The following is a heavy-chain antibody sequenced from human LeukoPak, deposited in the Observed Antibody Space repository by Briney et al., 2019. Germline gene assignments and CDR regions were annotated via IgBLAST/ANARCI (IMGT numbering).Heavy chain of an antibody. V-gene: IGHV4-4*07. CDR2: VITSGST. Sequence: SETLSLTCTVSGGSISSYYWNWIRQPAGKGLEWIGRVITSGSTNYTPSLKSRVTISVTTSKNQFSLKLSSVTAADAAVYYCASSNWLRDANFDSWGQGALVTVSS. J-gene: IGHJ4*02. D-gene: IGHD5-12*01. CDR3: ASSNWLRDANFDS. CDR1: GGSISSYY.